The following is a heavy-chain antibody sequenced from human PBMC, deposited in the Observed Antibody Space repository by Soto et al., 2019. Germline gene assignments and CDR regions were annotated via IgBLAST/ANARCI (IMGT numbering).Heavy chain of an antibody. CDR2: IGSRSSAI. D-gene: IGHD3-3*01. CDR3: ARDLWDFWSGYCGCMDV. CDR1: GFIFSDYT. V-gene: IGHV3-48*02. Sequence: GGSLRLSCTASGFIFSDYTMNWVRQAPGKGLEWVSSIGSRSSAIYYADSVRGRFTVSRDNAKNSLSLQMNSLRDEDRAVYYCARDLWDFWSGYCGCMDVWGRGTTVTVSS. J-gene: IGHJ6*02.